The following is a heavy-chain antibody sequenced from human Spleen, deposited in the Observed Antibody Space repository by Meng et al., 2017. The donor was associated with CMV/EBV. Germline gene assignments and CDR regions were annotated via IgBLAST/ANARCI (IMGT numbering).Heavy chain of an antibody. CDR2: INHSGST. CDR3: ARRDGRCLDY. D-gene: IGHD5-24*01. J-gene: IGHJ4*02. V-gene: IGHV4-34*01. CDR1: GGSFSGYY. Sequence: VLLQRCGAGLLKPSETLSLTGAVYGGSFSGYYWSWIRQPPGKGLEWIGEINHSGSTNYNPSLKSRVTISVDTSKNQFSLKLSSVTAADTAVYYCARRDGRCLDYWGQGTLVTVSS.